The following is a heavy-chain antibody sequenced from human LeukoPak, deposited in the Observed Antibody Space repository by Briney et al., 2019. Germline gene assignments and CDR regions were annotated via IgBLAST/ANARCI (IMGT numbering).Heavy chain of an antibody. D-gene: IGHD4-17*01. V-gene: IGHV3-30*18. CDR1: GFTFSSYG. CDR3: AKDGTVTTGGMGY. Sequence: GGSLRLSCAASGFTFSSYGMHWVRQAPGKGLEWVAVISYDGSNKYYADSAKGRFTISRDNSKNTLYLQMNSLRAEDTAVYYCAKDGTVTTGGMGYWGQGTLVTVSS. J-gene: IGHJ4*02. CDR2: ISYDGSNK.